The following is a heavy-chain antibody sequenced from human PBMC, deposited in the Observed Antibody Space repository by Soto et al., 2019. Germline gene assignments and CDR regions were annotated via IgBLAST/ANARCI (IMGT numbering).Heavy chain of an antibody. Sequence: ASVKVSCKASGYTFTGYYMHWVRQAPGQGLEWMGWINPNSGGTNYAQKFQGWVTMTRDTSISTAYMELSRLRSDDTAVYYCARGVPYRDYVDYMDVWGKGTTVTVSS. J-gene: IGHJ6*03. CDR3: ARGVPYRDYVDYMDV. V-gene: IGHV1-2*04. D-gene: IGHD4-17*01. CDR2: INPNSGGT. CDR1: GYTFTGYY.